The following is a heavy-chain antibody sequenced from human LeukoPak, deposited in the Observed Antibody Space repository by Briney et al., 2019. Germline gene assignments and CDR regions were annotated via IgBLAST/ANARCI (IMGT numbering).Heavy chain of an antibody. J-gene: IGHJ4*02. Sequence: ASVKVSCKASGYTFTGYYMHCVRQAPGQGLEWMGWINPNSGGTNYAQKFQGRVTMTRDTSISTAYMELSRLRSDDTAVYYCARAYDSSGYCPDYWGQGTLVTVSS. CDR3: ARAYDSSGYCPDY. CDR1: GYTFTGYY. D-gene: IGHD3-22*01. CDR2: INPNSGGT. V-gene: IGHV1-2*02.